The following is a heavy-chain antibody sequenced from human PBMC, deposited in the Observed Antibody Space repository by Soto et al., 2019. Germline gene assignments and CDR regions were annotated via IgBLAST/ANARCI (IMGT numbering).Heavy chain of an antibody. CDR1: GFTFSYG. J-gene: IGHJ4*02. D-gene: IGHD2-15*01. CDR3: AKLVIGYCSGNTCDDY. CDR2: ISYDSSNN. V-gene: IGHV3-30*18. Sequence: VQLLESGGGLIQPGGSLRLSCAASGFTFSYGIHWLRQAPGKGLEWVAYISYDSSNNFYGDSVKGRFTISRDNSKNTQFLQMSSLRAEDTAVYYCAKLVIGYCSGNTCDDYWGQGTLVAVSS.